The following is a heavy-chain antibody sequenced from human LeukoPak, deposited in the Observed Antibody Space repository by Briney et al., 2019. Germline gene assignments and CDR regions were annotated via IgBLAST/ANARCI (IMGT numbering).Heavy chain of an antibody. J-gene: IGHJ6*03. D-gene: IGHD6-6*01. CDR2: IYTSGST. CDR3: ARGVAAPPYYYYYMDV. V-gene: IGHV4-39*07. CDR1: GGSISSSSYY. Sequence: IPSETLSLTCTVSGGSISSSSYYWGWIRQPPGKGLEWIGRIYTSGSTNYNPSLKSRVTISVDTSKNQFSLKLSSVTAADTAVYYCARGVAAPPYYYYYMDVWGKGTTATVSS.